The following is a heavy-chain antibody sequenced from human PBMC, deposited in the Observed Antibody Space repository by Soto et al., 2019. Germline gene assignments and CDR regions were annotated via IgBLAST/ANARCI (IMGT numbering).Heavy chain of an antibody. Sequence: GGSLRLSCAASGFTLRIYNVNWVRQAPGKGREWGSYISCGGSSIYYADSVRGRFTTSRDNAKNCLYLEMNRLGCEHRAVYYCARARDRNRYGQTYCGEGTLVTVSS. V-gene: IGHV3-48*01. CDR3: ARARDRNRYGQTY. J-gene: IGHJ4*02. CDR1: GFTLRIYN. D-gene: IGHD5-18*01. CDR2: ISCGGSSI.